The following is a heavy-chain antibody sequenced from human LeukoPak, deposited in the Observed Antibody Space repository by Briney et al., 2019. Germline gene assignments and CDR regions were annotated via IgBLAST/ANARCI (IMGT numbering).Heavy chain of an antibody. CDR2: IYYSGST. J-gene: IGHJ5*02. CDR1: GGSISSGGYY. V-gene: IGHV4-31*11. D-gene: IGHD1-26*01. CDR3: ARDLGIVGATSWFDP. Sequence: SETLSLTCAVSGGSISSGGYYWSWIRQHPGKGLEWIGYIYYSGSTYYNPSLKSRVTISVDTSKNQFSLKLSSVTAADTAVYYCARDLGIVGATSWFDPWGQGTLVTVSS.